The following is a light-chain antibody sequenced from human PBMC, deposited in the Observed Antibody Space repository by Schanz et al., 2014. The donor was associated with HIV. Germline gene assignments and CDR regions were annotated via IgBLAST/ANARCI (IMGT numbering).Light chain of an antibody. CDR2: DVT. J-gene: IGLJ3*02. CDR3: SSYTTSGSLV. V-gene: IGLV2-14*01. CDR1: SSDVGHYDY. Sequence: QSALTQPPSASGSRGQSVTISCTGTSSDVGHYDYVSWYQQHPGKAPKLMIYDVTNRPSGVSNRFSGSKSGNTASLTISGLQAEDEADYYCSSYTTSGSLVFGGGTKLTVL.